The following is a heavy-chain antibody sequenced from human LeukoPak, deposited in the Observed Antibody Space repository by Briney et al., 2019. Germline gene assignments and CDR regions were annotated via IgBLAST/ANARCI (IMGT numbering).Heavy chain of an antibody. D-gene: IGHD1-26*01. V-gene: IGHV1-69*05. Sequence: GSSVKVSCKASGGTFSSYAISWVRQAPGQGLEWMGRIIPTFGTANYAQKFQGRVTITTDESTSTAYMELSSLRSEDTAVYYCEWELLDRVDYWGQGTLVTVSS. CDR2: IIPTFGTA. J-gene: IGHJ4*02. CDR1: GGTFSSYA. CDR3: EWELLDRVDY.